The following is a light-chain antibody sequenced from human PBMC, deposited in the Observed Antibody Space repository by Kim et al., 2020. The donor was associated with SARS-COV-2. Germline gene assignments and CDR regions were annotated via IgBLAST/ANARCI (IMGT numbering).Light chain of an antibody. J-gene: IGKJ1*01. V-gene: IGKV1-5*03. CDR1: HSIGSW. CDR2: ESS. CDR3: QQYSRYPET. Sequence: DIQMTQSPSTLSASVGDRVTITCRASHSIGSWLAWYQQKPGKAPKLLIYESSTLDSGVPSRFSGSGSETEFTLTISSLQPDDFATYYCQQYSRYPETFGQGTKVDIK.